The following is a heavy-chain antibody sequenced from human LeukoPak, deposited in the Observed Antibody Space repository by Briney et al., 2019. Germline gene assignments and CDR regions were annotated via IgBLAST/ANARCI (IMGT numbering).Heavy chain of an antibody. CDR3: ARLSDPSKSPGPLDI. V-gene: IGHV1-69*13. CDR2: IIPIFGTA. CDR1: GDTFSSVA. J-gene: IGHJ6*04. Sequence: SVKVSCKASGDTFSSVALSWVRLAPGQGLEWMGGIIPIFGTANYAQRFLGRVTITSDESTSTAYMEINSLTSEDTAVYYCARLSDPSKSPGPLDIWGKGTTVTVSS. D-gene: IGHD4-11*01.